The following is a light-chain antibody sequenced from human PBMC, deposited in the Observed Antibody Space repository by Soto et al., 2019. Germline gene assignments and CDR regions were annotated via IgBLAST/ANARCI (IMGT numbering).Light chain of an antibody. J-gene: IGLJ2*01. CDR1: SSDVGSYNL. CDR2: EGS. V-gene: IGLV2-23*01. Sequence: QSALTQPASVSGSPGQSITISCTGTSSDVGSYNLVSWYQQHPGKAPKLMIYEGSKRPSGVSNRFSGSKSGNTASLTISGLQAEDEADYCCCSHAGSSTSVVFGGGTKVTVL. CDR3: CSHAGSSTSVV.